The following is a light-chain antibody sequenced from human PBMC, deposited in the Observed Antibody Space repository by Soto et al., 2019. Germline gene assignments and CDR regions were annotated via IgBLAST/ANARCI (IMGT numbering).Light chain of an antibody. V-gene: IGKV3-20*01. Sequence: EIVLTQSPGTLSLSPGERATLSCRASQSVNTKYLAWYQQKPGQAPRLLISGVSSRATGIPDRFSGSGSGTDFILTISRVEPEDFAVYYCQQYINWPVYTFGQGTKLEIK. CDR1: QSVNTKY. CDR3: QQYINWPVYT. CDR2: GVS. J-gene: IGKJ2*01.